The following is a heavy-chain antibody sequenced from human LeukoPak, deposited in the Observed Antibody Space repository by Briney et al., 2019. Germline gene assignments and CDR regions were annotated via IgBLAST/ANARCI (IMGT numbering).Heavy chain of an antibody. V-gene: IGHV3-30*02. Sequence: GGSLRLSCAASGFTFSSYGMHWVRQAPGKGLEWVAFIRYDGSNKYYADSVKGRFTISRDNSKNTLYLQMNSLRAEDTAVYYCARRHKDFWSGYYPDYWGQGTLVTVSS. CDR2: IRYDGSNK. J-gene: IGHJ4*02. CDR1: GFTFSSYG. CDR3: ARRHKDFWSGYYPDY. D-gene: IGHD3-3*01.